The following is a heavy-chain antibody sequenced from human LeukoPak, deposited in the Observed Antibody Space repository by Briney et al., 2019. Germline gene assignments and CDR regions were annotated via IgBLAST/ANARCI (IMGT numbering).Heavy chain of an antibody. J-gene: IGHJ4*02. CDR1: GFTFSSYA. CDR3: AKDLYYDSSGYGTPMDY. CDR2: ISGSGGST. D-gene: IGHD3-22*01. V-gene: IGHV3-23*01. Sequence: GGSLRLSCAASGFTFSSYAMSWVRQAPGRGLGWVSAISGSGGSTYYADSVKGRFTISRDNSKNTLYLQMNSLRAEDTAVYYCAKDLYYDSSGYGTPMDYWGQGTLVTVSS.